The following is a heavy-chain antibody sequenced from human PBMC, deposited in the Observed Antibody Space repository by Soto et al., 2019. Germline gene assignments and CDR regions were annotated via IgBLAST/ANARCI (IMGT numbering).Heavy chain of an antibody. CDR2: IWYDGSNK. J-gene: IGHJ4*02. CDR1: GFTFSSYG. V-gene: IGHV3-33*01. Sequence: QVQLVESGGGVVQPGRSLRLSCAASGFTFSSYGMHWVRQAPGKGLEWVSVIWYDGSNKYYADSVKGRFTISRDNSKNTMYMQMNSLRAEDTAVYYCARWCIAGGDYWGQGTLGTVSS. CDR3: ARWCIAGGDY. D-gene: IGHD6-13*01.